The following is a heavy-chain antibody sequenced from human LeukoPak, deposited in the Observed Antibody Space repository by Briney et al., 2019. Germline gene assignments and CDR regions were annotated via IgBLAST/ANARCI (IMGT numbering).Heavy chain of an antibody. CDR1: GFSSSSYW. CDR2: IKPDGSDK. CDR3: ATDPPWGSDVFDM. V-gene: IGHV3-7*03. J-gene: IGHJ3*02. Sequence: PGGSLRLSCAASGFSSSSYWMMWVRQAPGKGLEWVANIKPDGSDKYYVDSVKGRFTISRDNAQNSLFLQMSSLRADDTATYYCATDPPWGSDVFDMWGRGTTVTVSS. D-gene: IGHD7-27*01.